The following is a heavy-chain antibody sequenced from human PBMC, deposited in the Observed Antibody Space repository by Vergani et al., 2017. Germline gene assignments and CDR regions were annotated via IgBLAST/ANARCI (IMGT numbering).Heavy chain of an antibody. Sequence: QVQLVQSGAEVKKPGASVKVSCKASGGTFSSYAISWVRQAPGQGLEWMGGIIPIFGTANYAQKFQGRVTITADESTSTAYMELSSLRSEDTAVYYCAGGSYDFWSGPKAEYFQHWGQGTLVTVSS. V-gene: IGHV1-69*13. CDR3: AGGSYDFWSGPKAEYFQH. J-gene: IGHJ1*01. CDR1: GGTFSSYA. CDR2: IIPIFGTA. D-gene: IGHD3-3*01.